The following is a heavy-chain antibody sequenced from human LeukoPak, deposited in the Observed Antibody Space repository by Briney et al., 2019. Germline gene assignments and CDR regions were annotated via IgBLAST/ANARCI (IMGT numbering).Heavy chain of an antibody. CDR2: IYYSGST. J-gene: IGHJ4*02. D-gene: IGHD3-10*01. CDR1: GGSFRSYY. V-gene: IGHV4-59*08. Sequence: PSETLSLTCSVSGGSFRSYYWSWLRQPPGKGLEWIGYIYYSGSTNYNPSLKSRVTISVDTSKNQFSLKLSSVTDADTAVYYCARHWLDSGTPDRFDYWGQGTLVTVSS. CDR3: ARHWLDSGTPDRFDY.